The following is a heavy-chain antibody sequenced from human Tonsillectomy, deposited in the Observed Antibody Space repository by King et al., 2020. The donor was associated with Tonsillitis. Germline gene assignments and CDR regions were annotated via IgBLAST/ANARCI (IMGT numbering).Heavy chain of an antibody. V-gene: IGHV1-18*04. CDR1: GYTFTNYG. Sequence: QLVQSGGEVKKPGASVKVSCKASGYTFTNYGISWVRQAPGQGLEWMGWISTYNGNTNYAEKFQDRVTMTTDTSTSTAYMELRSLRSDDTAVYYCARVRAIVVVVAAVSDAFDIWGQGTMVPVSS. CDR2: ISTYNGNT. CDR3: ARVRAIVVVVAAVSDAFDI. J-gene: IGHJ3*02. D-gene: IGHD2-15*01.